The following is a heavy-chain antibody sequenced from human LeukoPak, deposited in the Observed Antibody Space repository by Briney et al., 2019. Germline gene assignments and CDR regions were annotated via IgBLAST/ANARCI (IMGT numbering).Heavy chain of an antibody. J-gene: IGHJ4*02. Sequence: SETLSLTCTVSGGSISSYYWSWIRQPPGKGLEWIGNIYYSGSTNYNPSLKSRVTMSVDTSKNQFSLKVISVTAADTAVYYCARDGGMIDFDYWGQGTLVTVSS. CDR1: GGSISSYY. CDR3: ARDGGMIDFDY. D-gene: IGHD3-16*01. V-gene: IGHV4-59*12. CDR2: IYYSGST.